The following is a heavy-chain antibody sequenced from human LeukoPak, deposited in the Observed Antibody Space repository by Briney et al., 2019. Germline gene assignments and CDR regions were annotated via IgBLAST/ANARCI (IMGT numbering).Heavy chain of an antibody. D-gene: IGHD3-22*01. CDR2: IYSGGST. CDR1: EFSVGSNY. Sequence: PGGSLRLSCAASEFSVGSNYMTWVRQAPGKGLEWVSLIYSGGSTYYADSVKGRFTISRDNSKNTLYLQMNSLRAEDTAVYYCARVSGYYPYYFDYWGQGTLVTVSS. V-gene: IGHV3-66*01. J-gene: IGHJ4*02. CDR3: ARVSGYYPYYFDY.